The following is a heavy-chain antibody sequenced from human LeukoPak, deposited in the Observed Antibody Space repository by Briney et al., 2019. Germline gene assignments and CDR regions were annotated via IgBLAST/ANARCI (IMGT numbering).Heavy chain of an antibody. D-gene: IGHD3-10*01. J-gene: IGHJ5*02. CDR1: GYSFTSSW. CDR2: INPGDSDT. Sequence: AESLQISCQASGYSFTSSWIGWARQMPGKGLEWMAIINPGDSDTRYSPSFQGQVTISADKSISTVYLQWGSLKASDTAMYYCARQPGAGWFDPWGQGTLVTVSS. CDR3: ARQPGAGWFDP. V-gene: IGHV5-51*01.